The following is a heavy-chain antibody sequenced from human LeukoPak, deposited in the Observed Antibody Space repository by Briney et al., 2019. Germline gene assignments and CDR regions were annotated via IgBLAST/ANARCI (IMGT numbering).Heavy chain of an antibody. D-gene: IGHD3-22*01. V-gene: IGHV3-30-3*01. CDR3: ARDWSNVVTAI. Sequence: PGRSPRLSCAASGFTFSSYAMHWVRQAPGKGLEWVAVISYDGSNKYYADSVKGRFTISRDNSKNTLYLQMNSLRAEDTAVYYCARDWSNVVTAIWGQGTLVTVSS. J-gene: IGHJ4*02. CDR1: GFTFSSYA. CDR2: ISYDGSNK.